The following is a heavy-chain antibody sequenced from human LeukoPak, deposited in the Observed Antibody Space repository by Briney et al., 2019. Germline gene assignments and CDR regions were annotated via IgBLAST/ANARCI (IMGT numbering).Heavy chain of an antibody. CDR1: GGSISTYY. V-gene: IGHV4-59*08. Sequence: PSETLSLTCTVSGGSISTYYWSWIRQPPGKGLEWIGYIYYSGSTNYNPSLKSRVTISIDTSKNQFSLKLSSVTAADTAVYYCARRGWNADFDYWGQGTLVTVSS. CDR2: IYYSGST. J-gene: IGHJ4*02. D-gene: IGHD1-1*01. CDR3: ARRGWNADFDY.